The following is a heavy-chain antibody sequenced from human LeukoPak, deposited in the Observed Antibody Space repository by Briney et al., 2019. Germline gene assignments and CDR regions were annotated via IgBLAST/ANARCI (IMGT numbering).Heavy chain of an antibody. CDR2: ISYSGST. D-gene: IGHD3-16*02. Sequence: PSETLSLTCTVSGGSISSYYWSWIRQPPGKGLEWIGYISYSGSTNYNPSLKSRVTISVDTSKNQFSLKLSSVPAADTAVYYCARYVWGSYPTFEDYWGQGTLVTVSS. CDR1: GGSISSYY. V-gene: IGHV4-59*01. CDR3: ARYVWGSYPTFEDY. J-gene: IGHJ4*02.